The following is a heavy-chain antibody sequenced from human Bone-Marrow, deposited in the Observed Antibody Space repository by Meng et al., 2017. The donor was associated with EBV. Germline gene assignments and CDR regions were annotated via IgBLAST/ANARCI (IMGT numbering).Heavy chain of an antibody. V-gene: IGHV1-18*01. CDR3: ARDQGMRGVAVTGIDY. CDR1: GYTFTGYG. J-gene: IGHJ4*02. D-gene: IGHD6-19*01. Sequence: QVQLGPAGAEWKKPGASVKVPCKASGYTFTGYGTSWLRQAPGQGPEWMGWNSPADDNTHTAQKFQGRITMTADTSTTTAYMELTSLTSDDTALYYCARDQGMRGVAVTGIDYWGQGTLVTVSS. CDR2: NSPADDNT.